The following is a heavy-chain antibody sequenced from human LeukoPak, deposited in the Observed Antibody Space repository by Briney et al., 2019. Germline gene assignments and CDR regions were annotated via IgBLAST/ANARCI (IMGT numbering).Heavy chain of an antibody. CDR1: GYTFTGYY. CDR2: INPNSSGT. CDR3: ARDRGYGPLPPPDAFDI. D-gene: IGHD5-18*01. V-gene: IGHV1-2*02. Sequence: ASVKVFCKASGYTFTGYYMHWVRQAPGQGLEWMGWINPNSSGTNYAQKFQGRVTMTRDTSISTAYMELSRLRSDDTAVYYCARDRGYGPLPPPDAFDIWGQGTMVTVSS. J-gene: IGHJ3*02.